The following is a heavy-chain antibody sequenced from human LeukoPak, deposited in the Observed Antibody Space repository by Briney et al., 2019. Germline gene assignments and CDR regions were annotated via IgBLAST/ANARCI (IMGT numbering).Heavy chain of an antibody. CDR2: IYYSGST. CDR1: GGSISSHY. D-gene: IGHD3-3*01. Sequence: SETLSLTCTVSGGSISSHYWSWIRQPPGKGLAWIGYIYYSGSTNYNPSLKSRVTISVDTSKNQFSLKLSSVTAADTAVYYCARGGYYDFWSGDNWFDPWGQGTLVTVSS. J-gene: IGHJ5*02. CDR3: ARGGYYDFWSGDNWFDP. V-gene: IGHV4-59*11.